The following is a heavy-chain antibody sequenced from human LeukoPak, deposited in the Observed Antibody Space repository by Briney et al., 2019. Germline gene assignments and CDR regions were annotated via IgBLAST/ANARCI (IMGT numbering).Heavy chain of an antibody. J-gene: IGHJ4*02. Sequence: ASVKVSCKASGYTFTSYYMHWVRQAPGQGLEWMGWISAYNGNTNYAQKLQGRVTMTTDTSTSTAYMELRSLRSDDTAVYYCARVEWELRVFDYWGQGTLVTVSS. CDR2: ISAYNGNT. D-gene: IGHD1-26*01. CDR1: GYTFTSYY. CDR3: ARVEWELRVFDY. V-gene: IGHV1-18*04.